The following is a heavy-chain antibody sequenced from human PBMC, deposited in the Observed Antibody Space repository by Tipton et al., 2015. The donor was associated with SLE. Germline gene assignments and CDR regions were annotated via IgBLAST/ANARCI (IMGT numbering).Heavy chain of an antibody. J-gene: IGHJ4*02. CDR1: GGSISSNGYY. CDR3: AITPWTRGLSVY. V-gene: IGHV4-61*02. D-gene: IGHD3/OR15-3a*01. Sequence: TLSLTCTVSGGSISSNGYYWSWIRQHPGRGLEWIGRIYTSGSTNYNPSLKSRVTISIDTSKNQFSLKLSSVTAADTAVYYCAITPWTRGLSVYWGQGTRVAVSS. CDR2: IYTSGST.